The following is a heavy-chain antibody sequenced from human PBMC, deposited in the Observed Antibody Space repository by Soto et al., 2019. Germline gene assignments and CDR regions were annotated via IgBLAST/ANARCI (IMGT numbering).Heavy chain of an antibody. Sequence: ASVKVSCKASGGTFSSYAISWVRQAPGQGLEWMGGIIPIFVTANYAQKFQGRVTITADESTSTAYKELSSLRSEDTAVYYCARTLSTVTTCYYYYGMDVWGQGTTVTVSS. CDR3: ARTLSTVTTCYYYYGMDV. CDR1: GGTFSSYA. CDR2: IIPIFVTA. J-gene: IGHJ6*02. D-gene: IGHD4-17*01. V-gene: IGHV1-69*13.